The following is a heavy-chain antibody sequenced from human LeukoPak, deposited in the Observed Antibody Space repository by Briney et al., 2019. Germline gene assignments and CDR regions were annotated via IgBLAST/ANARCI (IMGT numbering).Heavy chain of an antibody. J-gene: IGHJ3*02. CDR2: ISAYNGNT. CDR1: GYTFTSYG. CDR3: ARVFRSLVIPQGAFDI. V-gene: IGHV1-18*01. Sequence: AASVKVSCKASGYTFTSYGISWVRQAPGQGLEWMGWISAYNGNTNYAQKLQGRVTITTDTSTSTAYMELRSLRSDDTAVYYCARVFRSLVIPQGAFDIWGQGTMVTVSS. D-gene: IGHD3-22*01.